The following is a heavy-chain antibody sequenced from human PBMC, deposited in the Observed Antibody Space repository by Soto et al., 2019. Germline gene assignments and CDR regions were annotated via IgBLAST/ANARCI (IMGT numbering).Heavy chain of an antibody. CDR3: ARGRGGATSRARLDY. Sequence: QVQLVQSGAEVKKPGASVKVSCKASGYTFTSYAMHWVRQAPGQRLEWMGWINAGNGNTKYSQKFQGRVIITRDTSASTAYMELSSLRSEDTAVYYCARGRGGATSRARLDYWGQGTLVTVSS. CDR1: GYTFTSYA. CDR2: INAGNGNT. D-gene: IGHD2-2*01. J-gene: IGHJ4*02. V-gene: IGHV1-3*01.